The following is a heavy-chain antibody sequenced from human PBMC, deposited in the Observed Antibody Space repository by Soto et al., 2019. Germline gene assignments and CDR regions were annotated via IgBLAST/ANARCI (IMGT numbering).Heavy chain of an antibody. V-gene: IGHV3-30-3*01. J-gene: IGHJ4*02. CDR2: ISYDGSYK. CDR1: GFTFSSYA. D-gene: IGHD4-17*01. CDR3: ARERGGYGDYFDY. Sequence: QVQLVESGGGVVQPGRSLRLSCAASGFTFSSYAMHWVRQAPGKGLEWVAVISYDGSYKYYADSVKGRFTISRDNSKNTLYLQMNSLRAEDTAVYYCARERGGYGDYFDYWGQGTLVTVSS.